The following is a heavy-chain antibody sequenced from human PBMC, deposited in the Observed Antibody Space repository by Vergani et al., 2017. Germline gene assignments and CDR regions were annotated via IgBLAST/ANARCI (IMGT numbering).Heavy chain of an antibody. CDR3: ARDTRSSGFRAWVAFDI. J-gene: IGHJ3*02. D-gene: IGHD3-22*01. CDR1: GGTFSSYA. CDR2: IIPIFGTA. Sequence: QVQLVQSGAEVKKPGSSVKVSCKASGGTFSSYAISWVRQAPGQGLEWMGGIIPIFGTANYAQKFQGRVTITADKSTSTAYMELSSLRSEDTAVYYCARDTRSSGFRAWVAFDIWGQGTMVTVSS. V-gene: IGHV1-69*06.